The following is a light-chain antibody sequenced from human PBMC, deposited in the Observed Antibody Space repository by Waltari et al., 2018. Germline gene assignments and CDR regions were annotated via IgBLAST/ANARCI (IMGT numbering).Light chain of an antibody. CDR2: EDT. CDR3: SIAVRSGYQKV. Sequence: SYELTQPPSVSVFPGQTATLTCSGDTLSRKYTSWYQQKSGQAPILVIFEDTRRPSGIPERVSASSSGTLATLSISGAQVEDEADYYCSIAVRSGYQKVFGGGTKLTVL. CDR1: TLSRKY. V-gene: IGLV3-10*01. J-gene: IGLJ3*02.